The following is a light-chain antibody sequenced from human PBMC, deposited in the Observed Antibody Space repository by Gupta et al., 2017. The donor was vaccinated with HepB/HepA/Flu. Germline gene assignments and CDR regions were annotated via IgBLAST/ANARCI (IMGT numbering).Light chain of an antibody. V-gene: IGKV1-12*01. Sequence: DIEMTQSPSSVSVSVGDRVTITCRASQGISSCLAWYQQKPGKAPKLLFYAASSLQSGVPSSFSGGGAGKDFTITISSLQHEYFASYYCQQANSLLPLTFGGGTKVEIK. CDR1: QGISSC. CDR2: AAS. J-gene: IGKJ4*01. CDR3: QQANSLLPLT.